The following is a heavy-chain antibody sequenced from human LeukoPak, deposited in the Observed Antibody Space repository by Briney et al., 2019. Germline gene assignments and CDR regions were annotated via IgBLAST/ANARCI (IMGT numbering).Heavy chain of an antibody. CDR1: GFTFSSYG. CDR2: IWYDGSNK. Sequence: GGSLRLSCAASGFTFSSYGMHWVRQAPGKGLEWVAVIWYDGSNKYYADSVKGRFTISRDNSKNTLHLQMNSLRAEDTAVYYCARTDYGDYTTFDYWGQGTLVTVSS. V-gene: IGHV3-33*01. D-gene: IGHD4-17*01. J-gene: IGHJ4*02. CDR3: ARTDYGDYTTFDY.